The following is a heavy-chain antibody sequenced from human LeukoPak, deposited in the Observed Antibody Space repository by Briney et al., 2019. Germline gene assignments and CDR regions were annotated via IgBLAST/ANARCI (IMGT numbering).Heavy chain of an antibody. CDR1: GFTFSSYA. Sequence: PGRSLRLSCAASGFTFSSYAMHWVRQAPGKGLEWVAVISYDGSNKYYADSVKGRFTISRDNSKSTLYLQMNSLRAEDTAVYYCARDAARGWSRDYYYYGMDVWGKGTTVTVSS. CDR3: ARDAARGWSRDYYYYGMDV. D-gene: IGHD6-19*01. V-gene: IGHV3-30*04. CDR2: ISYDGSNK. J-gene: IGHJ6*04.